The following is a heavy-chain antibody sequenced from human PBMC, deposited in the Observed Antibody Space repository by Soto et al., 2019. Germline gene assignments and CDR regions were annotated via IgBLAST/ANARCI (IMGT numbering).Heavy chain of an antibody. CDR2: IYYSGST. CDR3: ARGEVVASNWFDP. V-gene: IGHV4-31*03. CDR1: GGSIIDSGSFY. J-gene: IGHJ5*02. Sequence: QVQMQESGPGLVKPSQTLYLTCSVSGGSIIDSGSFYWNWIRQHPGKGLEWIGYIYYSGSTYYNRSLMSRATIALDTSKNQFSLKLTSVTAADTAIDYCARGEVVASNWFDPCGQGTLVTVSS. D-gene: IGHD2-15*01.